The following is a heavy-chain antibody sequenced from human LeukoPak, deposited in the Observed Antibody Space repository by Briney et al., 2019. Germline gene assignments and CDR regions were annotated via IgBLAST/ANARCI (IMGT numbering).Heavy chain of an antibody. Sequence: GGSLRLSCAASGFTFSSYGMHWVRQAPGKGLEWVAFTRYDGSNKYYADSVKGRFTISRDNSKNTLYLQMNSLRAEDTAVYYCARDHRTIFGVAYDYWGQGTLVTVSS. CDR3: ARDHRTIFGVAYDY. D-gene: IGHD3-3*01. V-gene: IGHV3-30*02. CDR1: GFTFSSYG. CDR2: TRYDGSNK. J-gene: IGHJ4*02.